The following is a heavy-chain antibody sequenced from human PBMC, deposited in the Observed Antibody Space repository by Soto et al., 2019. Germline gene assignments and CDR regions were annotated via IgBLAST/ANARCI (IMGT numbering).Heavy chain of an antibody. Sequence: GGSLRLSCAASGFTFSSYGMHWVRQAPGKGLEWVAVIWYDGSNKDYGDSVKGRFTISRDNSKNTLYLHMNSLRAEDTAVYFCARDRIVATSVGDYYYGMDVWGQGTTVTVSS. CDR2: IWYDGSNK. V-gene: IGHV3-33*01. J-gene: IGHJ6*02. CDR1: GFTFSSYG. CDR3: ARDRIVATSVGDYYYGMDV. D-gene: IGHD5-12*01.